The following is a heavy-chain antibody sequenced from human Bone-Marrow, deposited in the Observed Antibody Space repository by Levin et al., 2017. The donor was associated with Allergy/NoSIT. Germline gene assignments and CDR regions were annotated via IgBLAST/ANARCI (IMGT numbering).Heavy chain of an antibody. D-gene: IGHD1-26*01. J-gene: IGHJ4*02. Sequence: NASETLSLTCTVSGGSVSSLSYYWSWIRQPPGKGLEYIGYVYYTGGTNYNPSLKSRVSISLDTSKDQFSLKLNSVTAADTAVYYCARVQWGFDYWDQGTLVTVSS. CDR3: ARVQWGFDY. CDR2: VYYTGGT. V-gene: IGHV4-61*01. CDR1: GGSVSSLSYY.